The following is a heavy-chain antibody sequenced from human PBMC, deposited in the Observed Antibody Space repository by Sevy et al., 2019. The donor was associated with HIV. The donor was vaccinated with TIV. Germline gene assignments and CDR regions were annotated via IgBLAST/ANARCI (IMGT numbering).Heavy chain of an antibody. J-gene: IGHJ4*02. CDR1: GYTLTELS. D-gene: IGHD3-3*01. CDR3: ATYRRYDFWSGPGGITSPRSRSYYFDY. Sequence: ASVKVSCKVSGYTLTELSMHWVRQAPGKGLEWMGGFDPEDGETIYAQKFQGRVTMTEDTSTDTAYMELSSLRSEDTAVYYCATYRRYDFWSGPGGITSPRSRSYYFDYWGQGTLVTVSS. V-gene: IGHV1-24*01. CDR2: FDPEDGET.